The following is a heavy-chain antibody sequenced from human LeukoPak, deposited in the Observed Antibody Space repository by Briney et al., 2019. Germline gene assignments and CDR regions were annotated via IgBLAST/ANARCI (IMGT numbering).Heavy chain of an antibody. J-gene: IGHJ4*02. V-gene: IGHV1-18*01. CDR1: GNTFTNNG. D-gene: IGHD5-18*01. Sequence: GASVKVSCKASGNTFTNNGISWVRQAPGQGLEWMGWISAYNGHTNYAQNLQGRVTMTTDTSTSTAYMELRSLRSDDTAVYYCARDVYRGYSYGPLMGYWGQGTLVTVSS. CDR3: ARDVYRGYSYGPLMGY. CDR2: ISAYNGHT.